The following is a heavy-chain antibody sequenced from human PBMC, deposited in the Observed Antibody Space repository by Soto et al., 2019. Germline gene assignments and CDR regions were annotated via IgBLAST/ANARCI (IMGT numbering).Heavy chain of an antibody. CDR2: IIPIFGTA. CDR3: ARDSPDAVAPSFDY. J-gene: IGHJ4*02. Sequence: SVKVSSKASGGTFSSYAISWVRQAPGQGLEWMGGIIPIFGTANYAQKFQGRVTITADESTSTAYMELSSLRSEDTAVYYCARDSPDAVAPSFDYWGQGTQVTVSS. CDR1: GGTFSSYA. V-gene: IGHV1-69*13. D-gene: IGHD2-15*01.